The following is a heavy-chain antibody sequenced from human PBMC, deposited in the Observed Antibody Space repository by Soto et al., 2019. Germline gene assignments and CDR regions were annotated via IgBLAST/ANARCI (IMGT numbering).Heavy chain of an antibody. CDR2: ISSSSSYI. V-gene: IGHV3-21*01. CDR1: GFTFSSDS. CDR3: AFAGSGSYSNVPDAFDI. Sequence: GGSLRLSCAASGFTFSSDSMNWVRQAPGKGLEWVSSISSSSSYIYYADSVKGRFTISRDNAKNSLYLQMNSLRAEDTAVYYCAFAGSGSYSNVPDAFDIRGQGTMVTVSS. J-gene: IGHJ3*02. D-gene: IGHD3-10*01.